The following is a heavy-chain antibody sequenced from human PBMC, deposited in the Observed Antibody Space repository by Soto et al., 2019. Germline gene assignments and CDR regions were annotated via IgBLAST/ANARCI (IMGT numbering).Heavy chain of an antibody. V-gene: IGHV3-15*01. CDR3: TTDPRE. CDR1: GSTLSAAC. Sequence: PGGSLRLSCVVSGSTLSAACMSWVRQAPGKGLEWIGRIKSRSDGGKIDYIAPVKGRFTISRDDSKNTLYLQMNSLNTEDTGVYYCTTDPREWGQGTQVTVSS. J-gene: IGHJ4*02. CDR2: IKSRSDGGKI.